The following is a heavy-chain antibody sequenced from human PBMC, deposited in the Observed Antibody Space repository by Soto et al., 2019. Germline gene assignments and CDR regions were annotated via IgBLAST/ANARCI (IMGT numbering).Heavy chain of an antibody. CDR2: IIPISGTT. Sequence: SVKVSCKASGDVFRSYGINWVRQAPGQGLEWMGGIIPISGTTNYAQKFQGRVAITADESTDTGYMELRRLRSEDTAVYLCARVRCYTGLCQTGDYGMDVWGQGTTVTVSS. D-gene: IGHD2-8*01. J-gene: IGHJ6*02. V-gene: IGHV1-69*13. CDR1: GDVFRSYG. CDR3: ARVRCYTGLCQTGDYGMDV.